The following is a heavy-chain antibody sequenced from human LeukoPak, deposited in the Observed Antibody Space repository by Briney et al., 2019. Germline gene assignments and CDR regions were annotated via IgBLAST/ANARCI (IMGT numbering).Heavy chain of an antibody. CDR3: ATNTQGGSGTLDY. Sequence: PGGSLRLSCAASGFTFSSYGMTWVRQAPGKGLEWVSYISSSSSTIYYADSVKGRFTISRDNAKNSLYLQLNSLRAEDTAVYYCATNTQGGSGTLDYWGQGTLVTVSS. V-gene: IGHV3-48*01. CDR2: ISSSSSTI. D-gene: IGHD3-10*01. J-gene: IGHJ4*02. CDR1: GFTFSSYG.